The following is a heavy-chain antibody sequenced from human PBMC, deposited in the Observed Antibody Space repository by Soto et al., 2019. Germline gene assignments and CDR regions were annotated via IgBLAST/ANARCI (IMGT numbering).Heavy chain of an antibody. J-gene: IGHJ5*02. Sequence: PGESLKISCKGSGYSFTSYWIGWVRQMPGKGLEWMGIIYPGDSDTRYSPSFQGQVTISADKSISTAYLQWSSLKASDTAMYYCARQPGPQVVPAARWFDPWGQGTLVNVSS. D-gene: IGHD2-2*01. V-gene: IGHV5-51*01. CDR1: GYSFTSYW. CDR3: ARQPGPQVVPAARWFDP. CDR2: IYPGDSDT.